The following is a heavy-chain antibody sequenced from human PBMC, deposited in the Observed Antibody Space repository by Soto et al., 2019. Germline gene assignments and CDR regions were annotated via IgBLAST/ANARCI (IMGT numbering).Heavy chain of an antibody. D-gene: IGHD3-9*01. CDR2: ISGSGGST. CDR1: GFTFNNYA. J-gene: IGHJ4*02. CDR3: ARGRLRYFDWLNSFDY. V-gene: IGHV3-23*01. Sequence: VQLLESGGGLVQPGGSLRLSCAASGFTFNNYAMSWVRQAPGKGLEWVSTISGSGGSTYYADSVKGRFTISTDNSKNTLYLQMNSLRAEDTAIYYCARGRLRYFDWLNSFDYWGQGTLVTVSS.